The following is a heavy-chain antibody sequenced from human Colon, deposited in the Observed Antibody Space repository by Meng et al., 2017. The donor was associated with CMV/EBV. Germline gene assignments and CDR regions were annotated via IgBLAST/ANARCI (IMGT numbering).Heavy chain of an antibody. CDR1: GDSIRSGFYY. CDR2: IHYSGRT. Sequence: SETLSLTCTVSGDSIRSGFYYWDWVRQPPGKGLEWIGNIHYSGRTFYSPSLRGRLTISVDTSSNQFSLKLRSVTAADTAVYYCARGGLVYDYGEENYYFYGIDVWAQGTTVTVSS. V-gene: IGHV4-39*02. CDR3: ARGGLVYDYGEENYYFYGIDV. D-gene: IGHD4/OR15-4a*01. J-gene: IGHJ6*02.